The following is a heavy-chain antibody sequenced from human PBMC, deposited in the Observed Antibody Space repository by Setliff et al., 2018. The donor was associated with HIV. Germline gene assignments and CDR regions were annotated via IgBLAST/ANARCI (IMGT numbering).Heavy chain of an antibody. J-gene: IGHJ3*02. CDR3: ARDLAAAGAFDI. V-gene: IGHV1-24*01. D-gene: IGHD6-13*01. CDR2: FDPEDGGT. CDR1: GYTLTELF. Sequence: ASVKVSCKVSGYTLTELFIHWVRQAPGKGLEWMGGFDPEDGGTIHAQKFQGRVTMTEDTSTDTAYMELRSLRSEDTAVYYCARDLAAAGAFDIWGQGTMVTVSS.